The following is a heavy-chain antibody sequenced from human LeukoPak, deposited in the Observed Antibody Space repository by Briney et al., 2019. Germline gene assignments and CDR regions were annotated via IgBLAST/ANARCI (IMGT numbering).Heavy chain of an antibody. CDR3: ARDDVAVTGALDF. V-gene: IGHV3-33*01. Sequence: GGSLKLSCAASGYTFSSYGMHWVRQAPGKGLEWVAVIWYDGSNKYYADSVKGRFTISRDNSKNTLYLQMNSLRAEDTAVYYCARDDVAVTGALDFWGQGTLVTVSS. CDR1: GYTFSSYG. D-gene: IGHD6-19*01. J-gene: IGHJ4*02. CDR2: IWYDGSNK.